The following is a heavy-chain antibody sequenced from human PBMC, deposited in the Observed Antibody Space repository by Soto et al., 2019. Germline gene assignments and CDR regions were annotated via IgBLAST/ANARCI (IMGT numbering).Heavy chain of an antibody. CDR3: ARLGAYYQSLDP. D-gene: IGHD2-21*01. V-gene: IGHV4-31*03. Sequence: SETLSLTCTVSGGSISSGGYYWSWIRQHPGKGLEWIGYIYYSGRTYYNPSLKSRVTISVDTSKNQFSLKLSSVTAADTAVYYCARLGAYYQSLDPWGPGTLVTVSS. CDR1: GGSISSGGYY. CDR2: IYYSGRT. J-gene: IGHJ5*02.